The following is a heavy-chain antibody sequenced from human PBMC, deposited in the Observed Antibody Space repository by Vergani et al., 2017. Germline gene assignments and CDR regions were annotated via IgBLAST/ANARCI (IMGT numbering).Heavy chain of an antibody. Sequence: QITLKESGPTLVKPTQTLTLTCTFSGFSLSTSGVGVGWIRQPPGKALEWLARIDWDDDKYYSASLKTRLTISKDTSKNQVVLTMSNMDPVDTATYYCARTGGYSYGFDYWGQGTLVTVSP. J-gene: IGHJ4*02. CDR1: GFSLSTSGVG. D-gene: IGHD5-18*01. CDR3: ARTGGYSYGFDY. V-gene: IGHV2-70*12. CDR2: IDWDDDK.